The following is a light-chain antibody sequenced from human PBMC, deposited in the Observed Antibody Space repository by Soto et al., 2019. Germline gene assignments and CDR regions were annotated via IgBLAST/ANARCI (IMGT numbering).Light chain of an antibody. CDR1: QGISSY. CDR2: AAS. Sequence: AIRMTQSPSSLSASTGDRVTITCRASQGISSYLAWYQQKPGKAPKLLIYAASTLQSGVPSRFSGSGSGTDFTLTISCLQSEDFATDYCQHYYSYPLTFGGGTKVEIK. CDR3: QHYYSYPLT. J-gene: IGKJ4*01. V-gene: IGKV1-8*01.